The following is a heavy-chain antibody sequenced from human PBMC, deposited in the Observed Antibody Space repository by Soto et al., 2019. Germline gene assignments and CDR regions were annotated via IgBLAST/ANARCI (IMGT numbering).Heavy chain of an antibody. CDR3: ARHLGYGDYLVLFFDY. V-gene: IGHV4-39*01. CDR1: GGSISSSGYY. D-gene: IGHD4-17*01. Sequence: SETLSLTCTVSGGSISSSGYYWGWIRQPPGKGLEWIGSIYYSGSTYYNPSLKSRVTISVDTSKNQFSLKLSSVTAADTAVYYCARHLGYGDYLVLFFDYWGQGTLVTVSS. J-gene: IGHJ4*02. CDR2: IYYSGST.